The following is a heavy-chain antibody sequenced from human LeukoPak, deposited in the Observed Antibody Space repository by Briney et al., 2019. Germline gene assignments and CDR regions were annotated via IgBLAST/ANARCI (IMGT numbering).Heavy chain of an antibody. D-gene: IGHD3-10*01. J-gene: IGHJ6*02. CDR1: GYTFTGYY. CDR3: ARVLWFGELSYYGMDV. V-gene: IGHV1-2*02. CDR2: INPNSGGT. Sequence: ASVKVCCKASGYTFTGYYMHWVRQAPGQGLEWMGWINPNSGGTNYTQKFQGRVTMTRDTSISTAYMELSRLRSDDTAVYYCARVLWFGELSYYGMDVWGQGTTVTVSS.